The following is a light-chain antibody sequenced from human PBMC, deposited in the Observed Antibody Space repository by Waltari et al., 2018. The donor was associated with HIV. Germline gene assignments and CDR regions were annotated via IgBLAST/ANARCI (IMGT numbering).Light chain of an antibody. Sequence: EVVLTQSPATLSLSPGERASLSYRASQSVGDSLAWYQQKPGQAPRLLLFDASKRATGIPARFSGSGSGTDFTLTITSLEVEDFAVYYCQQRAFLVTFGGGTKVEI. CDR1: QSVGDS. J-gene: IGKJ4*01. CDR3: QQRAFLVT. CDR2: DAS. V-gene: IGKV3-11*01.